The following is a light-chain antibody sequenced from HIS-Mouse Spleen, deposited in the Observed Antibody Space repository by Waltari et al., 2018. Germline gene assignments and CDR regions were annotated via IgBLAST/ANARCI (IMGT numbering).Light chain of an antibody. CDR2: SNN. V-gene: IGLV1-44*01. CDR1: SSTTGSNT. Sequence: QSVLTQPPSASGTPGQRVTIPCSGTSSTTGSNTVTWYQQLPGTAPKLLIYSNNQRPSGVPDRFSGSKSGTSASLAISGLQSEDEADYYCAAWDDSLNGNYVFGTGTKVTVL. CDR3: AAWDDSLNGNYV. J-gene: IGLJ1*01.